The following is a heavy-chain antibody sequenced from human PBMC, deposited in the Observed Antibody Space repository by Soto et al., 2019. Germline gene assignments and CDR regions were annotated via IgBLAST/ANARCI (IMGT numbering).Heavy chain of an antibody. CDR2: IIPIFGTA. J-gene: IGHJ3*02. D-gene: IGHD6-6*01. CDR1: GGTFSSYA. V-gene: IGHV1-69*01. CDR3: ARVKIEYCSSPDAFDI. Sequence: QVQLVQSGAEVQKPGSSVKVSCKASGGTFSSYAISWVRQAPGQGLEWMGGIIPIFGTANYAQKFQGRVTITADESTSTAYMELSSLRSEDTAVYYLARVKIEYCSSPDAFDIWGQGTMVTVSS.